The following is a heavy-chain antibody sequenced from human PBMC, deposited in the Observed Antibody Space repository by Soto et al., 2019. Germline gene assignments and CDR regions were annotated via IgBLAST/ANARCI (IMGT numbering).Heavy chain of an antibody. CDR2: IYSGGST. CDR3: ARDGKNGDCTYYYYGMDV. V-gene: IGHV3-53*01. J-gene: IGHJ6*02. Sequence: PGGSLRLSCAASGFTVSSNYMSWVRQAPGKGLEWVSVIYSGGSTYYADSVKGRFTIPRDNSKNTLYLQMNSLRAEDTAVYYCARDGKNGDCTYYYYGMDVWGQGTTVTVSS. D-gene: IGHD2-21*02. CDR1: GFTVSSNY.